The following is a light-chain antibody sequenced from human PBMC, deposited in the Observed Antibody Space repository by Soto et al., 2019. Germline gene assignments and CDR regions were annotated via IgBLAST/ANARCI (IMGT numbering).Light chain of an antibody. Sequence: QSVLTPPASVSGSPGQSITISCTGTSSDVGGYNYVSWYQQHPDKAPKLMIYDVSNRPSGVSNRFSGSKSGNTASLTISGLQAEDEADYYCSSYTSSSTPVFGTGTKVTVL. CDR3: SSYTSSSTPV. V-gene: IGLV2-14*01. J-gene: IGLJ1*01. CDR1: SSDVGGYNY. CDR2: DVS.